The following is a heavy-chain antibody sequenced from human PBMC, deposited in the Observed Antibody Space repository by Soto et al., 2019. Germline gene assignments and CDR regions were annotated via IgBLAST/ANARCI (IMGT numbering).Heavy chain of an antibody. J-gene: IGHJ6*02. V-gene: IGHV5-10-1*01. D-gene: IGHD2-15*01. CDR3: ARGYCSGGSCPTKYYYYYYGMDV. CDR2: IDPSDSYT. Sequence: PGESLKISCKGSGYSFTSYWISWVRQMPGKGLEWMGRIDPSDSYTNYSPSFQGHVTISADKSISTAYLQWSSLKASDTAMYYCARGYCSGGSCPTKYYYYYYGMDVWGQGTTVTVSS. CDR1: GYSFTSYW.